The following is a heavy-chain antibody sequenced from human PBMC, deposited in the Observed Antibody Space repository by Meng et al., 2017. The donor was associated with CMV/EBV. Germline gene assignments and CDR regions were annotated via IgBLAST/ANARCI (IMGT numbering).Heavy chain of an antibody. V-gene: IGHV1-69*04. Sequence: SVKVSCKASGGTFSSYTISWVRQAPGQGLERMGRIIPILGIANYAQKFQGRVTITADKSTSTAYMELSSLRSEDTAVYYCARDPRYCSSTSCSDFQHWGQGTLVTVSS. D-gene: IGHD2-2*01. CDR2: IIPILGIA. CDR3: ARDPRYCSSTSCSDFQH. CDR1: GGTFSSYT. J-gene: IGHJ1*01.